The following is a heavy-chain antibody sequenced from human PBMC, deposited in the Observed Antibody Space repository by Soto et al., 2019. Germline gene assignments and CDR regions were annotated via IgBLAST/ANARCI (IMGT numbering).Heavy chain of an antibody. CDR1: GFTFSSYG. J-gene: IGHJ6*02. CDR2: ISYDGSNK. V-gene: IGHV3-30*18. Sequence: GGSLRLSCAASGFTFSSYGMHCVRQAPGKGLEWVAVISYDGSNKYYADSVKGRFTISRDNSKNTLYLQMNSLRAEDTAVYYCAKDATDYYYYYGMDVWGQGTTVTVSS. CDR3: AKDATDYYYYYGMDV.